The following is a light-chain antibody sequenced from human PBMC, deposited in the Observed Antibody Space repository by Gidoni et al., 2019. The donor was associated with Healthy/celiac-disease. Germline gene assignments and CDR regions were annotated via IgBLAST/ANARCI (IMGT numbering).Light chain of an antibody. Sequence: DIVMTQSPLSLPVTRGEPASISCRSSQSLLHSNGYNYLDWYLQKQGQSPQLLIYLGSNRASGVTDRFSGSGSGTDFTLKISRVEAEDVGVYYCMQALKTPRKTFGQGTKVEIK. CDR1: QSLLHSNGYNY. V-gene: IGKV2-28*01. CDR2: LGS. J-gene: IGKJ1*01. CDR3: MQALKTPRKT.